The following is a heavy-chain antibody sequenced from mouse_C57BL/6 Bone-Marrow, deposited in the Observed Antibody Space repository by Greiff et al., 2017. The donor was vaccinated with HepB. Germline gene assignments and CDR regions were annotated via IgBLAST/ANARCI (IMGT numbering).Heavy chain of an antibody. CDR1: GYTFTSYW. Sequence: QVHVKQPGAELVKPGASVKMSCKASGYTFTSYWITWVKQRPGQGLEWIGDIYPGSGSTNYNEKFKSKATLTVDTSSSTAYMQLSSLTSEDSAVYYCARYPDYWGQGTSVTVSS. CDR3: ARYPDY. V-gene: IGHV1-55*01. J-gene: IGHJ4*01. CDR2: IYPGSGST.